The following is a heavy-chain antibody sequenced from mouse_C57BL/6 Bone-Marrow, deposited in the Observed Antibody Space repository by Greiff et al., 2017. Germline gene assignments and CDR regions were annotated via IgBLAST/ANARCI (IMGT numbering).Heavy chain of an antibody. D-gene: IGHD2-3*01. Sequence: VQLQQSGAELVRPGASVKLSCTASGFNIKDYYMHWVKQRPEQGLEWIGRIDPEDGDPEYAPKFPGKATMTADTSSNTAYLQLSSLTSEDTAVYYCTIDGYWAWFAYWGQGTLVTVSA. CDR3: TIDGYWAWFAY. CDR1: GFNIKDYY. J-gene: IGHJ3*01. V-gene: IGHV14-1*01. CDR2: IDPEDGDP.